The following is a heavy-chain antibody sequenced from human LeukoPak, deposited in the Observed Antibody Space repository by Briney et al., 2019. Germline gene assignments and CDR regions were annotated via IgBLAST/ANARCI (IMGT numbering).Heavy chain of an antibody. Sequence: GGSLRLSCAASGFTLSSYEMNWVRQAPGKGLEWVSYITGRGTTKYADSMKGRFTISRDNAKNSLYLQMNSLRAEDTAVYYCARERVTTGGDAFDIWGQGTLVTVSS. D-gene: IGHD4-17*01. V-gene: IGHV3-48*03. CDR2: ITGRGTTK. CDR1: GFTLSSYE. CDR3: ARERVTTGGDAFDI. J-gene: IGHJ3*02.